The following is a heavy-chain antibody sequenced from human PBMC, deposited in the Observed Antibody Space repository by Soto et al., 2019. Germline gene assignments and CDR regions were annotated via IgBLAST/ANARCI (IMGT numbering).Heavy chain of an antibody. CDR3: ASISVIAVAGDTDY. J-gene: IGHJ4*02. Sequence: PSETLSLTCAVYGGSFSGYYWSWIRQPPGKGLEWIGEINHSGSTNYNPSLKSRVTISVDTSKNQFSLKLSSVTAADTAVYYCASISVIAVAGDTDYWGQGTPVTVSS. V-gene: IGHV4-34*01. CDR1: GGSFSGYY. D-gene: IGHD6-19*01. CDR2: INHSGST.